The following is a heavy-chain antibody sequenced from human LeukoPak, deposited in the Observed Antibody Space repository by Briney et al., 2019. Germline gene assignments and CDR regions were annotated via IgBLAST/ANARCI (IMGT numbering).Heavy chain of an antibody. Sequence: GGSLRLSCAASGFTFSSYAMSWVRQAPGKGLEWVSAISGSGGSTYYADSVKGRFTISRGNSKNTLYLQMNSLRAEDTAVYYCAKDHLYYDYVWGSYRFPWAFDIWGQGTMVTVSS. J-gene: IGHJ3*02. CDR3: AKDHLYYDYVWGSYRFPWAFDI. D-gene: IGHD3-16*02. CDR1: GFTFSSYA. CDR2: ISGSGGST. V-gene: IGHV3-23*01.